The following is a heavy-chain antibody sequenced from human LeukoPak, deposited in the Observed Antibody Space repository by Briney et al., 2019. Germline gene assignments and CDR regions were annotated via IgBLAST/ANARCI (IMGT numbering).Heavy chain of an antibody. J-gene: IGHJ4*02. D-gene: IGHD1-26*01. CDR3: ARDKSGIDY. Sequence: GASVKVSCKASGYMFTGYYIHWVRRAPGQGLEWMGWINSNSGDTKYAQKFQGWVTMARDTSITTVYMELSSLRSDDTAVYYCARDKSGIDYWGQGTLVTVSS. V-gene: IGHV1-2*04. CDR1: GYMFTGYY. CDR2: INSNSGDT.